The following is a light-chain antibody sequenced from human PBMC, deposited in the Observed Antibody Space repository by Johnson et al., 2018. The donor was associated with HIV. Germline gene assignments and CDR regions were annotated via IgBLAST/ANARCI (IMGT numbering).Light chain of an antibody. V-gene: IGLV1-51*02. CDR3: GTWDSSLSGGV. CDR2: ENN. J-gene: IGLJ1*01. CDR1: SSNVGNNY. Sequence: QSVLTQPPSVSAAPGQKVTVSCSGSSSNVGNNYVSWYQQLPGTAPKLLIYENNKRPSGIPDRFSGSKSGTSATLGITGLQTGDEADYHCGTWDSSLSGGVFGTGTKVTVL.